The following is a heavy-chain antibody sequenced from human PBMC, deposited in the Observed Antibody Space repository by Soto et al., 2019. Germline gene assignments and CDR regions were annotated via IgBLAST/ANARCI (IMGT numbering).Heavy chain of an antibody. J-gene: IGHJ6*03. CDR1: GFTFSSYS. CDR2: ISSSSSTI. CDR3: ARGGCSSTSCYVWYYYYYMDV. D-gene: IGHD2-2*01. Sequence: EVQLVESGGGLVQPGGSLRLSCAASGFTFSSYSMNWVRQAPGKGLEWVSYISSSSSTIYYADSVKGRFTISRDNAKNSLYLQMNSLRADDTAVYYCARGGCSSTSCYVWYYYYYMDVWGKGTTVTVSS. V-gene: IGHV3-48*01.